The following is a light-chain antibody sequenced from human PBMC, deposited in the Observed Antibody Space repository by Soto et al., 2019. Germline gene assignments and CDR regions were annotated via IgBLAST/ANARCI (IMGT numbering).Light chain of an antibody. J-gene: IGKJ4*01. Sequence: EVLMTQSPATLSTSPGEGATLSCRASQGVGRSVAWYQQTPGQSPRLLIYSASTRASGVPARFSGSGSGTEFTLTISSLQSEDFAVYSCQQYYYWPLTFGGGPKVEIK. V-gene: IGKV3-15*01. CDR3: QQYYYWPLT. CDR1: QGVGRS. CDR2: SAS.